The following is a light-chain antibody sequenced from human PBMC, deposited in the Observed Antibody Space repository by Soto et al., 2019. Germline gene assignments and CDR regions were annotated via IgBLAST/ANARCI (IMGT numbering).Light chain of an antibody. CDR3: QQYGSSSMYT. CDR1: QSVSSSY. CDR2: GAS. V-gene: IGKV3-20*01. Sequence: ETVLTQSPGTLSLSPGERATLSCRASQSVSSSYLAWDQQKPGQAPRLLIYGASSRATGIPDRLSGSVSGTDFTLTISRLEPEDFAVYYWQQYGSSSMYTFGQGTKLEIK. J-gene: IGKJ2*01.